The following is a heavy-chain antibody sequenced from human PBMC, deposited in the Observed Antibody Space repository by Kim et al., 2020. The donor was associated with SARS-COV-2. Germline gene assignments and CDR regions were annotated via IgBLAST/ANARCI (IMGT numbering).Heavy chain of an antibody. V-gene: IGHV1-24*01. Sequence: IYAQKFQGRVTMTEDTSADTAYMELSSLRSEDTAVYYCATFSIAAADLDYWGQGTLVTVSS. D-gene: IGHD6-13*01. CDR3: ATFSIAAADLDY. J-gene: IGHJ4*02.